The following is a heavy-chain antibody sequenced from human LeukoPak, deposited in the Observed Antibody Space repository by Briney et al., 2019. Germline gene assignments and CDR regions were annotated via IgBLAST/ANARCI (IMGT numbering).Heavy chain of an antibody. CDR2: IIPIFGTA. CDR3: ARVRGDSSGYYYYYMDV. J-gene: IGHJ6*03. CDR1: GGTFSSYA. Sequence: GSSVKVSCKASGGTFSSYAISWVRQAPGQGLEWMGRIIPIFGTANYAQKFQGRVTITPDESTSTVYMELSSLRSEDTAVYYCARVRGDSSGYYYYYMDVWGKGTTVTVSS. D-gene: IGHD3-22*01. V-gene: IGHV1-69*15.